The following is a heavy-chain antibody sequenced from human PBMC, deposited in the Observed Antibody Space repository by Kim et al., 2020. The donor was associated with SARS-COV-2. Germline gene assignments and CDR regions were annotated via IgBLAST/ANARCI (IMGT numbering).Heavy chain of an antibody. J-gene: IGHJ5*02. CDR1: GGSISSYY. D-gene: IGHD1-20*01. V-gene: IGHV4-59*13. Sequence: SETLSLTCTVSGGSISSYYWSWIRQPPGKGLEWIGYIYYSGGTNYNPSLKSRVTISVDTSKNQFSLKLSSVTAADTAVYYCARVNNWNDAFWFDPWGQGTLVTVSS. CDR2: IYYSGGT. CDR3: ARVNNWNDAFWFDP.